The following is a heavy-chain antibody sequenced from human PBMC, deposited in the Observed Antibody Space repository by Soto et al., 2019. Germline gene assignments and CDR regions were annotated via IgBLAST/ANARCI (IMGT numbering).Heavy chain of an antibody. CDR3: ARRYGSAIDY. CDR2: IYYSGST. Sequence: PSETLSLTCTVSGGSISSYYWSWIRQPPGKGLEWIGYIYYSGSTDYDPSLKSRVTISVDTSKNQFSLKLSSVTAADTAVYYCARRYGSAIDYWGQGTLVTVS. CDR1: GGSISSYY. D-gene: IGHD1-26*01. V-gene: IGHV4-59*08. J-gene: IGHJ4*02.